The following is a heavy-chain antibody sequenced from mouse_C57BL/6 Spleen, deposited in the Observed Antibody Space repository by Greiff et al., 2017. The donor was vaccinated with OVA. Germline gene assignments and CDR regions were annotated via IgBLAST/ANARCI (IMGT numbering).Heavy chain of an antibody. J-gene: IGHJ1*03. CDR3: TRYRYLDV. CDR1: GYTFTDYE. CDR2: IDPETGGT. V-gene: IGHV1-15*01. Sequence: VNVVESGAELVRPGASVTLSCKASGYTFTDYEMHWVKQTPVHGLEWIGAIDPETGGTAYNQKFKGKAILTADKSSSTAYMELRSLTSEDSAVYYCTRYRYLDVWGTGTTVTVSS.